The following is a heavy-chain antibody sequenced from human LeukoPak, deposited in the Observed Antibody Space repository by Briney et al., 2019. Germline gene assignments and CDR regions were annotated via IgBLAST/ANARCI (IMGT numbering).Heavy chain of an antibody. Sequence: SVKVSCKASGGTFSSYAISWVRQAPGQGLEWMGRIIPIFGTANYAQKFQGRVTITTDESTSTAYMELSSLRSEDTAVYYCARDSPVDYYYDSSGYYNHSDYWGQGTLVTVSS. V-gene: IGHV1-69*05. CDR1: GGTFSSYA. J-gene: IGHJ4*02. CDR2: IIPIFGTA. D-gene: IGHD3-22*01. CDR3: ARDSPVDYYYDSSGYYNHSDY.